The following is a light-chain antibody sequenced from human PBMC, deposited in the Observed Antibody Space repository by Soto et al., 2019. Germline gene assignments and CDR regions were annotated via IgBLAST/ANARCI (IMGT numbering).Light chain of an antibody. J-gene: IGKJ5*01. CDR3: QQTYTFVSIT. CDR1: QGISNW. Sequence: DIQMTQSPSSVSASVGDTVTITCRASQGISNWLAWYQQKPGRAPKLLIFGASNLQSGLPSRFSSSGSGTKFTLTISNLQPEDFATYYCQQTYTFVSITFCQGTRVE. CDR2: GAS. V-gene: IGKV1D-12*01.